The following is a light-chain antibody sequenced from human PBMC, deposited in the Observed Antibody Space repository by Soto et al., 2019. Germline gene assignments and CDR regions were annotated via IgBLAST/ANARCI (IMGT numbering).Light chain of an antibody. CDR2: LNN. CDR3: QSYDSRLSGYV. J-gene: IGLJ1*01. V-gene: IGLV1-40*01. Sequence: QPVLTQPPSVSGAPGQRVTISCTGSSSNIGAGYDVHWYQQLPGTAPKLLIYLNNNRPSGVPDRFSGSKSGTSASLAITGLQAEDEADYYCQSYDSRLSGYVFGTGTKLTVL. CDR1: SSNIGAGYD.